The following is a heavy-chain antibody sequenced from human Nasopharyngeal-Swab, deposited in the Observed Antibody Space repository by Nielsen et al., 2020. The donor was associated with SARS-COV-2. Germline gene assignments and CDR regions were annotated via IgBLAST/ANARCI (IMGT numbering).Heavy chain of an antibody. CDR1: GFTFSSYA. Sequence: GESLKISCAASGFTFSSYAMHWVRQAPGKGLEWVAVISYDGSNKYYADSVKGRFTISRDNSKNTLYLQMNSLRAEDTAVYYCAKDPRGTIFGPTGYWGQGTLVTVSS. CDR2: ISYDGSNK. CDR3: AKDPRGTIFGPTGY. J-gene: IGHJ4*02. V-gene: IGHV3-30-3*01. D-gene: IGHD3-3*01.